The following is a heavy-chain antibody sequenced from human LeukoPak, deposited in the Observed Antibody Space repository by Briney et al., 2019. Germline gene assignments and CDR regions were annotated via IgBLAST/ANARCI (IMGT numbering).Heavy chain of an antibody. J-gene: IGHJ6*03. CDR3: ARVYSGSSWDYYYYMDV. CDR1: GYSISSGHY. V-gene: IGHV4-38-2*02. D-gene: IGHD1-26*01. CDR2: IYHSGSS. Sequence: LETLSLTCTISGYSISSGHYWGWIRQPPGKGLEWIGSIYHSGSSYYNPSLKSRVTISVDTSKNQFSLKVSSVTAADTAVYYCARVYSGSSWDYYYYMDVWGKGTTVTVSS.